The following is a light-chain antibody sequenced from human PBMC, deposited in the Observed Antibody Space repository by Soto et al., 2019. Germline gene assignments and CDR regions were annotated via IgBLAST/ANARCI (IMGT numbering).Light chain of an antibody. CDR3: QQSFSVRSWT. Sequence: DIQMTQSPSSLSASIGDRVTITCRASQSISSYLNWYQQKPGKAPMLLIYGATYLQSGVPSRFSGSGSRTDFTLTISSLQPEDFATYFCQQSFSVRSWTFGQGTKVDIK. J-gene: IGKJ1*01. CDR2: GAT. V-gene: IGKV1-39*01. CDR1: QSISSY.